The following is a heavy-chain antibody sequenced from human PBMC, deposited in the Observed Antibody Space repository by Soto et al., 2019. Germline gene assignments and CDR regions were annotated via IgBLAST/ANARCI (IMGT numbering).Heavy chain of an antibody. Sequence: SETLSLTCTVSGGPISSGDYYWSWIRQPPGKGLEWIGYIYYSGSTYYNPSLKSRVTISVDTSKNQFSLKLSSVTAADTAVYYCARERVATSHFDYWGQGTLVTVSS. CDR1: GGPISSGDYY. CDR2: IYYSGST. CDR3: ARERVATSHFDY. D-gene: IGHD5-12*01. V-gene: IGHV4-30-4*01. J-gene: IGHJ4*02.